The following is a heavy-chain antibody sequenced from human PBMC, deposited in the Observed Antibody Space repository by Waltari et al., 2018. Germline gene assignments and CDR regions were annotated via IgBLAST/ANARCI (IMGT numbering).Heavy chain of an antibody. V-gene: IGHV1-8*01. CDR2: MNPNMVKP. Sequence: QVQLVQSGAEVKKPGASVKVSCKASGYTFTSYDINWVRPATGQGLAWMGWMNPNMVKPGYAQKCQGRVTMTRNTSISTAYMELSSLRSEDTAVYYCARRYYDFWSLTPFDYWGQGTLVTVSS. CDR3: ARRYYDFWSLTPFDY. D-gene: IGHD3-3*01. J-gene: IGHJ4*02. CDR1: GYTFTSYD.